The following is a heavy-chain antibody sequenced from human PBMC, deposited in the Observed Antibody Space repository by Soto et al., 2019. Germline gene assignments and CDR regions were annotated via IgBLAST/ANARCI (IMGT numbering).Heavy chain of an antibody. CDR1: GFTFTSSA. V-gene: IGHV1-58*01. D-gene: IGHD1-7*01. Sequence: GASVKVSCKASGFTFTSSAVQWVRQARGQRLEWIGWIVVGSGNTNYAQKFQERVTITRDMSTSTAYMELSSLRSEDTAVYYCAADFLVRAGTSHHNYYGMDVWGQGTTVTVSS. CDR2: IVVGSGNT. J-gene: IGHJ6*02. CDR3: AADFLVRAGTSHHNYYGMDV.